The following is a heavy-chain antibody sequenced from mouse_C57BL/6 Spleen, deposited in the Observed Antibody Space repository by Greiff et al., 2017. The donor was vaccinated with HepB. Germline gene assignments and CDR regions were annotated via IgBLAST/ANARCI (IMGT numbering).Heavy chain of an antibody. Sequence: EVKLEESGGGLVQPGGSLSLSCAASGFTFTDYYMSWVRQPPGKALEWLGFIRNKANGYTTEYSASVKGRFTISRDNSQSILYLQMNALRAEDSATYYCARSYYYGSSYWYFDVWGTGTTVTVSS. J-gene: IGHJ1*03. CDR3: ARSYYYGSSYWYFDV. V-gene: IGHV7-3*01. D-gene: IGHD1-1*01. CDR1: GFTFTDYY. CDR2: IRNKANGYTT.